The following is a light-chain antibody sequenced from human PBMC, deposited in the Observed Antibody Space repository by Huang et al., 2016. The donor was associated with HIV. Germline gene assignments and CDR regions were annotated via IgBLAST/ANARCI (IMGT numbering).Light chain of an antibody. V-gene: IGKV2-30*02. CDR3: MQGTHWPLT. J-gene: IGKJ4*01. CDR2: KVA. CDR1: QSLLHSDGNTY. Sequence: DVVMTQSPLSLPITLGQPASISCRSSQSLLHSDGNTYLNWFHQRPGQSPRRLIYKVANRDSGVPDRVSGSGSCTDFTLKISRVEAEDVGVYYCMQGTHWPLTFGGGTKVEIK.